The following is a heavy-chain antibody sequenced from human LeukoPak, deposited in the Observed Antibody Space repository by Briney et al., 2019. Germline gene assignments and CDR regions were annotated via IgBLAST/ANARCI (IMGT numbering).Heavy chain of an antibody. D-gene: IGHD3-22*01. CDR1: GGSFSGYY. CDR3: ATPDSSGYYYLY. CDR2: INHSGST. J-gene: IGHJ4*02. V-gene: IGHV4-34*01. Sequence: TPSETLSLTCAVYGGSFSGYYWSWIRQPPGKGLEWIGEINHSGSTNYNPSLKGRVTISVDTSKNQFSLKLSSVTAADTAVYYCATPDSSGYYYLYWGQGTLVTVSS.